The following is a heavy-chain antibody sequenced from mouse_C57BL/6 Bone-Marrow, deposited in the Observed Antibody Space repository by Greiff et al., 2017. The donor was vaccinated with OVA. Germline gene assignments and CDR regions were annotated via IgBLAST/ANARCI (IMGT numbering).Heavy chain of an antibody. CDR2: IDPENGDT. CDR1: GFNIKDDY. V-gene: IGHV14-4*01. J-gene: IGHJ3*01. D-gene: IGHD1-1*01. CDR3: TTDYYGSSYFWFAY. Sequence: EVKLVESGAELVRPGASVKLSCTASGFNIKDDYMHWVKQRPEQGLEWIGWIDPENGDTEYASKFQGKATITADTSSNTAYLQLSSLTSEDTAVYYCTTDYYGSSYFWFAYWGQGTLVTVSA.